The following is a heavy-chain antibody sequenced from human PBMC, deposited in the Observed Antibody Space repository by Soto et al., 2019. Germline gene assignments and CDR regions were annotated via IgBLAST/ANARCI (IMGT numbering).Heavy chain of an antibody. CDR2: ISGSGGST. Sequence: EVQLLESGGGLVQPGGSPRLSCAASGFTFSSYAMSWVRQAPGKGLEWVSAISGSGGSTYYADSVKGRFTISRDNSKNTLYLQMNSLRAEDTAVYYCAKTYTNYYYYGMDVWGQGTTVTVSS. D-gene: IGHD1-1*01. J-gene: IGHJ6*02. CDR3: AKTYTNYYYYGMDV. CDR1: GFTFSSYA. V-gene: IGHV3-23*01.